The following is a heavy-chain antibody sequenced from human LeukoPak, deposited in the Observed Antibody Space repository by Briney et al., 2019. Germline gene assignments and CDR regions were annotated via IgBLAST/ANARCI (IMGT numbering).Heavy chain of an antibody. CDR2: IYYSGST. CDR1: GGSISSGGYY. D-gene: IGHD3-10*01. CDR3: ARGTRITMVRGVTNFDY. Sequence: SETLSLTCTVSGGSISSGGYYWSWIRQHPGKGLEWIGYIYYSGSTYYNPSLKSRVTISVDTSKNQFSLKLSSVTAADTAVYYCARGTRITMVRGVTNFDYWGQGTLVTVSS. V-gene: IGHV4-31*03. J-gene: IGHJ4*02.